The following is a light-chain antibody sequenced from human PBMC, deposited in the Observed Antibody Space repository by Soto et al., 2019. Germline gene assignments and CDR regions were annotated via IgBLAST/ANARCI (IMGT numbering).Light chain of an antibody. J-gene: IGLJ2*01. CDR3: CSYAGSSPYVV. CDR2: EGS. V-gene: IGLV2-23*01. CDR1: SSDVGGYNY. Sequence: QSALTQPASVSGSPGQSITISCTGTSSDVGGYNYVSWYQQHPGKAPKLMIYEGSKRPSGVSNRFSGSKSGNTASLTISGLQAEDEADYYCCSYAGSSPYVVFGGGTQLTVL.